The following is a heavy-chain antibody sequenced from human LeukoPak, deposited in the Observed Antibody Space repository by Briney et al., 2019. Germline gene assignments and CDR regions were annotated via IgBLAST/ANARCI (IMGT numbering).Heavy chain of an antibody. D-gene: IGHD2-8*01. CDR3: ARVSLGYCTNGVCYTTDY. CDR2: ISSSSSYI. CDR1: GFTFSSYS. Sequence: GGSLRLSCAASGFTFSSYSMNWVRQAPGKGLEWVSSISSSSSYIYYADSVKGRFTISRDNAKNSLYLQMNSLSAEDTAVYYCARVSLGYCTNGVCYTTDYWGQGTLVTVSS. V-gene: IGHV3-21*01. J-gene: IGHJ4*02.